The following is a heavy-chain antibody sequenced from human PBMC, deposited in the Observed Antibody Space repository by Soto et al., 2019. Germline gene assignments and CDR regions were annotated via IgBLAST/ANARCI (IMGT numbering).Heavy chain of an antibody. CDR3: ARLGGYYQAFDQ. J-gene: IGHJ4*02. CDR2: IHYSGST. D-gene: IGHD3-22*01. CDR1: GGSISSYY. Sequence: SETLSLTCTVSGGSISSYYWSWIRKPPGKGLEWIGYIHYSGSTTYHPSLKSRVAISVDTSKNQFSLNLTSVTAADTAVYYCARLGGYYQAFDQWGQGSLVTVSS. V-gene: IGHV4-59*08.